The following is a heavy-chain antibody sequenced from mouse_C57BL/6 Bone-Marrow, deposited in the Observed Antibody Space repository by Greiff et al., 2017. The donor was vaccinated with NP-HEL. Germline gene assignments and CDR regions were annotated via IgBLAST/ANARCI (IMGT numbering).Heavy chain of an antibody. Sequence: EVKLQESGPGLVKPSQSLSLTCSVTGYSITSGYYWNWIRQFPGNKLEWMGYISYDGSNNYNPSLKNRISITRDTSKNQFFLKLNSVTTEDTATYYCAREYYDYDVGYYAMDYWGQGTSVTVSS. CDR2: ISYDGSN. D-gene: IGHD2-4*01. CDR1: GYSITSGYY. CDR3: AREYYDYDVGYYAMDY. J-gene: IGHJ4*01. V-gene: IGHV3-6*01.